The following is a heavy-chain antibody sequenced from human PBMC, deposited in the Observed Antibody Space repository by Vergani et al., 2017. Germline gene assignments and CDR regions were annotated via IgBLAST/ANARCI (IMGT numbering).Heavy chain of an antibody. CDR1: GGSISSYY. CDR3: ARHGGDTSYYYYYYMDV. V-gene: IGHV4-59*05. Sequence: QVQLQESGPGLVKPSETLSLTCTVSGGSISSYYWSWIRQHPGKGLEWIGSIYYSGSTYYNPSLKSRVTISVDTSKNQFSLKLSSVTAADTAVYYCARHGGDTSYYYYYYMDVWGKGTTVTVSS. J-gene: IGHJ6*03. CDR2: IYYSGST. D-gene: IGHD4-23*01.